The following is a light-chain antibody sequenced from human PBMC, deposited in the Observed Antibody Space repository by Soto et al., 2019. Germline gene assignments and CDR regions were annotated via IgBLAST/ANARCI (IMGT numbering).Light chain of an antibody. CDR2: GAS. CDR3: QQYGSSGT. V-gene: IGKV3-20*01. CDR1: ESVSSSY. J-gene: IGKJ1*01. Sequence: ESVLTQSPGTLSLSPGEVATLSCRASESVSSSYLAWYQQKPGQAPRLLIYGASNRATGIPDRFSGSGSGTDFTLTISRLEPEDFAVYYCQQYGSSGTFGQGTKVDIK.